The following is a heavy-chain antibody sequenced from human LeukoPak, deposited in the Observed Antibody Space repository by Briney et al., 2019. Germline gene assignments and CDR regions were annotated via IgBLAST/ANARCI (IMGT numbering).Heavy chain of an antibody. CDR2: ISYSGTT. CDR1: GGSVSSYF. Sequence: SETLSLTCTVAGGSVSSYFWSWIRPPPGKGRTWIGYISYSGTTNYNPSLKSRVTISVDTSKNQFSLKLSSVNAADTAIYYCASTGELLGVQYFDYWGQGTLVTVSS. D-gene: IGHD1-26*01. CDR3: ASTGELLGVQYFDY. J-gene: IGHJ4*02. V-gene: IGHV4-59*02.